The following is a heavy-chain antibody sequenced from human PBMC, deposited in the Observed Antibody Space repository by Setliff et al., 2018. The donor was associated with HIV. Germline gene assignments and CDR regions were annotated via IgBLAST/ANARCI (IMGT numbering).Heavy chain of an antibody. J-gene: IGHJ4*02. Sequence: GASVKVSCKPSGGTLRSFSSWTLSWVRQVPGQGLEWMGGIIPMFGTAKYAQKFQGRVTITADESMTTAYMELSSLRSEDTAVYFCARIPARAAAAYCSSTNCQGGFDQWGQGTPVTISS. D-gene: IGHD2-2*01. V-gene: IGHV1-69*13. CDR2: IIPMFGTA. CDR3: ARIPARAAAAYCSSTNCQGGFDQ. CDR1: GGTLRSFSSWT.